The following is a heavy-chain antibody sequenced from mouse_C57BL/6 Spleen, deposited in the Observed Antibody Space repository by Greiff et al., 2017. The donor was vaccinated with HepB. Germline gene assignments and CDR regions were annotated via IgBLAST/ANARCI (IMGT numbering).Heavy chain of an antibody. CDR2: INPNNGGT. D-gene: IGHD1-1*01. CDR3: ARRGFVTTVVPYWYFEV. J-gene: IGHJ1*03. V-gene: IGHV1-26*01. Sequence: VQLQQSGPELVKPGASVKISCKASGYTFTDYYMNWVKQSHGKSLEWIGDINPNNGGTSYNQKFKGKATLTVDKSSSTAYMELRSLTSEDSAVYYCARRGFVTTVVPYWYFEVWGTGTTVTVSS. CDR1: GYTFTDYY.